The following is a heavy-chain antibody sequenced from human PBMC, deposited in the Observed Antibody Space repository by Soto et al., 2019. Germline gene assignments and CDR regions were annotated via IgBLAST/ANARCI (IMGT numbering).Heavy chain of an antibody. CDR2: IYNGQYR. Sequence: SETLSLTCTVSGGSVNSDNYYWSWSRQPPGKGLEWIACIYNGQYRRYNPSLKSRVPISVDRSKNQFSLNLRSVTAADTAVYYCAVRLPWGDSKGVHYGLDVGGQGTTVLVSS. V-gene: IGHV4-61*01. D-gene: IGHD3-10*01. CDR1: GGSVNSDNYY. CDR3: AVRLPWGDSKGVHYGLDV. J-gene: IGHJ6*02.